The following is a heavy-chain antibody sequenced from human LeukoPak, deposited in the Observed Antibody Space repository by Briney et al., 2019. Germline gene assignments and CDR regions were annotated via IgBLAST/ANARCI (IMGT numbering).Heavy chain of an antibody. CDR3: ARQYRKLADNEYYFDY. V-gene: IGHV4-39*01. J-gene: IGHJ4*02. D-gene: IGHD1-14*01. CDR1: VGSISSSSYY. Sequence: SYALSPTCTVAVGSISSSSYYWGWLRQPQGKGLGWMASIYYSGSTYYNPSLKSRVTISVDTSKNQFSLKLSSVTAADTAVYYCARQYRKLADNEYYFDYWGQGTLVTVSS. CDR2: IYYSGST.